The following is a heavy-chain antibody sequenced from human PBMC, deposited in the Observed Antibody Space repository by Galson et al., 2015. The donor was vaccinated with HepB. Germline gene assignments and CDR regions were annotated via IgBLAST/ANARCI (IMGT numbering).Heavy chain of an antibody. CDR3: ARARDFDC. Sequence: SLRLSCAASGFTFSSYAMHWVRQAPGKGLEWVAVISYDGNNKYYADSVKGRFTISRDNSKNTLYLQMNSLRAEDTAVYYCARARDFDCWGQGTLVTVSS. CDR1: GFTFSSYA. J-gene: IGHJ4*02. D-gene: IGHD5-24*01. CDR2: ISYDGNNK. V-gene: IGHV3-30-3*01.